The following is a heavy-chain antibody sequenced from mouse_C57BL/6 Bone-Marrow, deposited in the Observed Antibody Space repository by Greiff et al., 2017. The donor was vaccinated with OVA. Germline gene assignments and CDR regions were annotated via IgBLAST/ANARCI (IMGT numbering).Heavy chain of an antibody. J-gene: IGHJ1*03. D-gene: IGHD1-1*01. CDR1: GYTFTSYW. V-gene: IGHV1-55*01. Sequence: QVQLQQSGAELVKPGASVKMSCKASGYTFTSYWITWVKQRPGQGLEWIGDIYPGSGSTNYNEKFKSKATLTVDTSSSTAYMQLSSLTSEDSAVYYCARRSRYYGKGFDVWGTGTTVTVSS. CDR2: IYPGSGST. CDR3: ARRSRYYGKGFDV.